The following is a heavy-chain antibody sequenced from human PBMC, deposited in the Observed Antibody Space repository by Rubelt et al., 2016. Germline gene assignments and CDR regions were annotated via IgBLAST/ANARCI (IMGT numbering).Heavy chain of an antibody. CDR1: GGSFSGYY. D-gene: IGHD6-19*01. J-gene: IGHJ6*02. CDR3: ARGLNSGWYPFYYYYGMDV. V-gene: IGHV4-34*01. Sequence: QVQLQQWGAGLLKPSETLSLTCAVYGGSFSGYYWSWIRQPPGKGLEWIGEINHSGSTNYNPSLKCWVTISVDTSKIQFALKLSSVTAADTAVYYWARGLNSGWYPFYYYYGMDVWGQGTTVTVSS. CDR2: INHSGST.